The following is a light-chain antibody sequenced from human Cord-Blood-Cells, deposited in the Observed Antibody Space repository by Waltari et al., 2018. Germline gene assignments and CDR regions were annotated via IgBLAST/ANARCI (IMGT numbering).Light chain of an antibody. V-gene: IGKV1-39*01. CDR2: ASS. J-gene: IGKJ1*01. CDR1: QSISSY. Sequence: DIQLTQSPSSLSASVGDSVTITCRARQSISSYLNWYQQKPGKAPKLLIYASSSLQSGLPSRFSGSGSGTDFTLTISSLQPEGFATFYCQQRYSTPRTFGQGTKVEIK. CDR3: QQRYSTPRT.